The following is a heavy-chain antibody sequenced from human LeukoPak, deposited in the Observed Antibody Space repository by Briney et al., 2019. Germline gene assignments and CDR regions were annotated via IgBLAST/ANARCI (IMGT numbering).Heavy chain of an antibody. D-gene: IGHD4-11*01. V-gene: IGHV1-18*01. CDR3: ARDRSNSDF. Sequence: ASVTVSCKTSGYKFKTFGISWVRQAPGQGLEWMGWIRADKGKTDYAQKFQERVTLTIDTSTSTAYMELRSLTSDDTATYYCARDRSNSDFWGQGTLVTVS. CDR1: GYKFKTFG. CDR2: IRADKGKT. J-gene: IGHJ4*02.